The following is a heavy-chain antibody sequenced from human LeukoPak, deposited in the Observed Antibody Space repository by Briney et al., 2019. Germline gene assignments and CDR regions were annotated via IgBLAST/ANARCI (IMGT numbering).Heavy chain of an antibody. D-gene: IGHD4-17*01. CDR2: ISTSSSTI. CDR3: AKTQDYGDYDVGGGRDY. J-gene: IGHJ4*02. V-gene: IGHV3-48*04. Sequence: GGSLRLSCAASGFTFSYYSMNWVRQAPGKGLEWVSYISTSSSTIYYADSVKGRFTISRDNAKNSLYLQMNSLRAEDTAVYYCAKTQDYGDYDVGGGRDYWGQGTLVTVSS. CDR1: GFTFSYYS.